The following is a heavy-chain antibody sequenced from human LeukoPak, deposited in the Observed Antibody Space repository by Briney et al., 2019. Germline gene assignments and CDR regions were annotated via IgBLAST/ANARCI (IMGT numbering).Heavy chain of an antibody. CDR1: GGSISSYY. J-gene: IGHJ4*02. CDR2: IYYSGST. V-gene: IGHV4-59*08. CDR3: ARHQSGSGSYTPFDA. Sequence: SETLSLTCTVSGGSISSYYWSWIRQPPGMGLEWIGYIYYSGSTDYNPSLKSRVTISVDTSKNQFSLKLSSVTAADTAVYYCARHQSGSGSYTPFDAWGQGTLVIVSS. D-gene: IGHD3-10*01.